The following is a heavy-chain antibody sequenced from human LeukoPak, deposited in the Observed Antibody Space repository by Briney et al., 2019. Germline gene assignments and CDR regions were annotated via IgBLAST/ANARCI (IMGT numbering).Heavy chain of an antibody. CDR3: SRGYSGGFDY. D-gene: IGHD2-15*01. Sequence: PGGSLRLSCAASGFTFSTYNMNWVRQAPGKGLEWVSSISGSSSYIYYADSVKGRFSISRDNAKNSLYLQMNSLRAEDTAVYYCSRGYSGGFDYWGQGTLVTVSS. CDR1: GFTFSTYN. V-gene: IGHV3-21*01. J-gene: IGHJ4*02. CDR2: ISGSSSYI.